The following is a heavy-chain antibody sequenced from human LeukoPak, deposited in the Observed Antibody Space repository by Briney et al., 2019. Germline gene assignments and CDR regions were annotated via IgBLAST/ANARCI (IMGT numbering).Heavy chain of an antibody. J-gene: IGHJ5*01. D-gene: IGHD2-15*01. Sequence: GGSLRLSCAASGFTVRSNYMSWVRQAPGKGLEGVSVIYSGGSTYYADSVKGRFTISRDNSKNTLYLQMNSLRAEDTAVYYCARVVVAATPWFDSWGQGTLVTVSS. V-gene: IGHV3-53*01. CDR3: ARVVVAATPWFDS. CDR1: GFTVRSNY. CDR2: IYSGGST.